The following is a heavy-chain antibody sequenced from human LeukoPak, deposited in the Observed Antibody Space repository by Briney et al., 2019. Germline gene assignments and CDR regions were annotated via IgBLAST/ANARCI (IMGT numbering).Heavy chain of an antibody. CDR1: GFTFSNAW. CDR2: ISGSGGSI. D-gene: IGHD3-9*01. Sequence: PGGSLRLSCAASGFTFSNAWMSWVRQAPGKGLEWVSTISGSGGSIHYADSVKGRFTISRDNSKNTLYLQMNGLRAEDTAVYYCAKDRTILTGYNWYFDLWGRGTLVTVSS. CDR3: AKDRTILTGYNWYFDL. V-gene: IGHV3-23*01. J-gene: IGHJ2*01.